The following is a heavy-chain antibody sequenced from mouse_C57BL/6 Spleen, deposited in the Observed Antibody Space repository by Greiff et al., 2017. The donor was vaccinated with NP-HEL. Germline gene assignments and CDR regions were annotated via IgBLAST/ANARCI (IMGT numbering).Heavy chain of an antibody. CDR2: IYPSDSET. V-gene: IGHV1-61*01. Sequence: QVQLQQPGAELVRPGSSVKLSCKASGYTFTSYWMDWVKQRPGQGLEWIGNIYPSDSETHYNQKFKDKATLTVDKSSSTAYMKLSSLTSEDSAVYYCARWGGWDYWGQGTTLTVSS. J-gene: IGHJ2*01. CDR3: ARWGGWDY. CDR1: GYTFTSYW.